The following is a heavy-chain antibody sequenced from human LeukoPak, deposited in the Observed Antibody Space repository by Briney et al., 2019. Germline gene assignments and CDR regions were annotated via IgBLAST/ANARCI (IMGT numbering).Heavy chain of an antibody. D-gene: IGHD5/OR15-5a*01. V-gene: IGHV3-11*04. Sequence: PGGSLRLSCAASGFTVTSNYMSWVRQAPEMGLEWVAYISSDGNSIHYADSVKGRFTISRDNAKESLYLHINSLRAEDTAIYYCARVSTNYFDYWGEGALVTVSS. CDR1: GFTVTSNY. J-gene: IGHJ4*02. CDR3: ARVSTNYFDY. CDR2: ISSDGNSI.